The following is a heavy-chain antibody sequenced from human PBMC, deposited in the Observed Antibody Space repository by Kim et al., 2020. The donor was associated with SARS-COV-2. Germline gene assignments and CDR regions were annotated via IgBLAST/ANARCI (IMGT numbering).Heavy chain of an antibody. V-gene: IGHV3-23*01. CDR3: AKHSYSSSSDLDY. J-gene: IGHJ4*02. Sequence: SAASAKGRFTSSRDNSKNRLYLEMTSLKAWATAVYYCAKHSYSSSSDLDYWGQGTLVTVSS. D-gene: IGHD6-6*01.